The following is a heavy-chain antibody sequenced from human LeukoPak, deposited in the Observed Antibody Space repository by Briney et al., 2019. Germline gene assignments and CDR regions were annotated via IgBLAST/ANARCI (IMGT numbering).Heavy chain of an antibody. Sequence: GRSLRLSCAASGFTFSTYAMHWVRQAPGKGLEWVAVISYDGSSKYYADSVKGRFTISRDNSKNTLYLQMNSLRAEDTALYYCARGHSDSYYYYYYMDVWGKGTTVTVSS. V-gene: IGHV3-30*04. CDR1: GFTFSTYA. J-gene: IGHJ6*03. CDR3: ARGHSDSYYYYYYMDV. CDR2: ISYDGSSK. D-gene: IGHD4-11*01.